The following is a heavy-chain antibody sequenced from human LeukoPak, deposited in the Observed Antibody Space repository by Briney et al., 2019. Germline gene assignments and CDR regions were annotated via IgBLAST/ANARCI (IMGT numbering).Heavy chain of an antibody. V-gene: IGHV3-53*01. Sequence: GGSLRLSCTVSGFTVSSNSMSWVRQAPGKGLEWVSFIYSDNTHYSDSVKGRFTISRYNFKNTLYLQMNSLRAEDTAVYYCARRAGAYSHPYDYWGQGTLVTVSS. CDR1: GFTVSSNS. D-gene: IGHD4/OR15-4a*01. CDR3: ARRAGAYSHPYDY. J-gene: IGHJ4*02. CDR2: IYSDNT.